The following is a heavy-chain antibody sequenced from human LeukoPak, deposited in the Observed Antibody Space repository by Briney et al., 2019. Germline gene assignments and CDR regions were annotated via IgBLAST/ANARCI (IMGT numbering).Heavy chain of an antibody. V-gene: IGHV3-23*01. D-gene: IGHD2-15*01. CDR3: AKGSSGGSWYYFDY. J-gene: IGHJ4*02. CDR1: GFIFSNYA. CDR2: ISGGSGST. Sequence: PGGSLRLSCAASGFIFSNYAIIWVRQAPGKGLEWVSTISGGSGSTYYADSVRGRFTISRDNSKNTLYLQMNSLRAEDTAVYHCAKGSSGGSWYYFDYWGQGTLVTVSS.